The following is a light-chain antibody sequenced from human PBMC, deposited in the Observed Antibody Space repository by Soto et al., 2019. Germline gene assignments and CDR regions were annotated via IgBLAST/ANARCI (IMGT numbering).Light chain of an antibody. CDR3: TAWDDSLSGHVV. V-gene: IGLV1-44*01. Sequence: QLVLTQPPSASGTPGQRVTISCSGSSSNIGRNAVNWYQQLPGTAPKLLIFSNNERPSGVPDRFSGSKSGTSASLAISGLQSEDEADYYCTAWDDSLSGHVVFGGGTQLTVL. J-gene: IGLJ2*01. CDR2: SNN. CDR1: SSNIGRNA.